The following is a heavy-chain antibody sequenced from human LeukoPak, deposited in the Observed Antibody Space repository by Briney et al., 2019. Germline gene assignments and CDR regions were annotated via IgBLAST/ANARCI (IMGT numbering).Heavy chain of an antibody. CDR3: ARALRGYCSSTSCFHFDY. V-gene: IGHV4-34*01. CDR1: GGSFSGYY. J-gene: IGHJ4*02. CDR2: INHSGST. Sequence: SETLSLTCAVYGGSFSGYYWSWIRQPPGKGLEWSGEINHSGSTNYNPSLKSRVTISVDTSKNQFSLKLSSVTAADTAVYYCARALRGYCSSTSCFHFDYWGQGTLVTVSS. D-gene: IGHD2-2*01.